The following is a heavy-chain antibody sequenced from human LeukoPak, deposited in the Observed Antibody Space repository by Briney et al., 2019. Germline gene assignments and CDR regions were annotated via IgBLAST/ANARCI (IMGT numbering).Heavy chain of an antibody. V-gene: IGHV4-30-4*01. CDR2: IYYSGST. CDR1: GGSISSGDYY. J-gene: IGHJ3*01. Sequence: SETLSLTCTVSGGSISSGDYYWSWIRQPPGKGLEWIGYIYYSGSTYYNPSLKSRVTISVDTSKNQFSLKLSSVTAADTAVYYCAREQYLAYDVFGFWGQGTMVTVSS. CDR3: AREQYLAYDVFGF. D-gene: IGHD4-11*01.